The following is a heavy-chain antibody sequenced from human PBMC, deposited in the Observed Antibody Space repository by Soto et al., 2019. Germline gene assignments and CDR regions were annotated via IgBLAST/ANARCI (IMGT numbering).Heavy chain of an antibody. CDR2: INSDGSST. D-gene: IGHD6-6*01. V-gene: IGHV3-74*01. Sequence: PGGSLRLSCAASGFTFSSYWMHWVRQAPGKGLVWVSRINSDGSSTSYADSVKGRFTISRDNAKNTLYLQMNSLRAEDTAVYYCTRVLRDIAARSGVEHNWFDPWGQGTLVTVSS. J-gene: IGHJ5*02. CDR1: GFTFSSYW. CDR3: TRVLRDIAARSGVEHNWFDP.